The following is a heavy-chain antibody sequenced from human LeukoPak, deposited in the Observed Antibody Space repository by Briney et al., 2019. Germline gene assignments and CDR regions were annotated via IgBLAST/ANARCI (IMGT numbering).Heavy chain of an antibody. CDR1: GGSISSYY. CDR3: ARVRYYYDSSGPPDYYFDY. D-gene: IGHD3-22*01. J-gene: IGHJ4*02. Sequence: SETLSLTCTVSGGSISSYYWSWIRQPPGKGLEWIGYIYYSGSTNYNPSLKSRVTMSVDTSKNQFSLKLSSVTAADTAVYYCARVRYYYDSSGPPDYYFDYWGQGTLVTVSS. CDR2: IYYSGST. V-gene: IGHV4-59*12.